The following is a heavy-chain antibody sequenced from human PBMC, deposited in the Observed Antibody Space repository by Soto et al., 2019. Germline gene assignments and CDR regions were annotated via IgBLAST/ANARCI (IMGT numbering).Heavy chain of an antibody. CDR2: ISGSGGST. J-gene: IGHJ4*02. D-gene: IGHD6-13*01. CDR1: GFTFSNYA. V-gene: IGHV3-23*01. Sequence: GGSLRLSCAASGFTFSNYAVTWVRQAPGKGLEWVSTISGSGGSTCYADSVKGRFTISRDNSKNTLYLQMNSLRAEDTAVYYCAKDQGSSWYEIDYWGQGTLVTSPQ. CDR3: AKDQGSSWYEIDY.